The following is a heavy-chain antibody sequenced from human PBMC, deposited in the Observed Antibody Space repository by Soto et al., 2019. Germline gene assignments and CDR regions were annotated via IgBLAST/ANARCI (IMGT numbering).Heavy chain of an antibody. Sequence: QVQLVQSGAEVKKPGASVKVSCKASGYTFTSYDINWVRQATGQGLEGMGWMNPNSGNTGYEQKFQGRVTMTRNTSIKTTYMELSSLRSEDTAVYYCAREVQQLVNWGQGTLVTVSS. CDR2: MNPNSGNT. CDR1: GYTFTSYD. J-gene: IGHJ4*02. V-gene: IGHV1-8*01. D-gene: IGHD6-13*01. CDR3: AREVQQLVN.